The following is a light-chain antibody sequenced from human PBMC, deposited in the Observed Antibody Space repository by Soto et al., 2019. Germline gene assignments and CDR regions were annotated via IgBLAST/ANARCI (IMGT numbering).Light chain of an antibody. CDR3: QNWGTGSNV. V-gene: IGLV4-69*01. CDR1: SGHSSYA. J-gene: IGLJ2*01. CDR2: LNSDGSH. Sequence: QSVLTQSPSASASLGASVKLTCTLSSGHSSYAIAWHQQQPEQGPRYLLKLNSDGSHSKGDGIPDRFSGSSSGAERYLTISSLQSEDEAYYACQNWGTGSNVFGGGTKLTVL.